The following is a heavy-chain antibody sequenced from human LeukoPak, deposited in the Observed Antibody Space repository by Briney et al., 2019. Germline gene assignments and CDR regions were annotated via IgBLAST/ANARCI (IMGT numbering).Heavy chain of an antibody. CDR3: AKASWLALYYFDY. V-gene: IGHV3-66*01. CDR2: IYSGGST. Sequence: GGSLRLSCAASGFTVSSNYMSWVRQAPGKGLEWVSVIYSGGSTYYADSVKGRFTISRDNSKNTLYLQMNSLRAEDTAVYYCAKASWLALYYFDYWGQGTLVTVSS. CDR1: GFTVSSNY. J-gene: IGHJ4*02. D-gene: IGHD6-19*01.